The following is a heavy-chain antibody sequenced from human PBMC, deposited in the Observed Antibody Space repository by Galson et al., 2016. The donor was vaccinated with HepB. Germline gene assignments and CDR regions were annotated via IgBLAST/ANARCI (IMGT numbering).Heavy chain of an antibody. CDR2: ISGSGQNT. Sequence: SLRLSCAASGFTFSSYAMSWVRQAPGKGLEWMSSISGSGQNTYYRDSVEGRFTSSRDNSKNTLYLQMDSLRAEDTATYFCARVGPSGYFFYYWGQGALVTVSS. CDR3: ARVGPSGYFFYY. D-gene: IGHD3-22*01. V-gene: IGHV3-23*01. J-gene: IGHJ4*02. CDR1: GFTFSSYA.